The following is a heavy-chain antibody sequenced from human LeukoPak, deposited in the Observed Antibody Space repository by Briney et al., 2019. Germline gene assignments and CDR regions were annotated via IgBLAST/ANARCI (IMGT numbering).Heavy chain of an antibody. D-gene: IGHD2-2*01. J-gene: IGHJ4*02. CDR1: GFSVRGHY. V-gene: IGHV3-7*01. Sequence: GGSLRLSCAASGFSVRGHYMSWVRQAPGKGLEWVANIKKDGIEKYYVESVKGRFAISRDNAKNSLYLQMNSLRAEDTAVYYCARGRYSSRSGGYYFDIWGQGTLVTVSS. CDR3: ARGRYSSRSGGYYFDI. CDR2: IKKDGIEK.